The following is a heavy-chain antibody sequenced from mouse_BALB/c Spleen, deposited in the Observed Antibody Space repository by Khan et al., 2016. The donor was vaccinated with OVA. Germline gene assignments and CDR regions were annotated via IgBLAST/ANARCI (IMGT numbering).Heavy chain of an antibody. V-gene: IGHV9-3-1*01. CDR2: INTFTGEP. CDR3: ARRGNYAYYLAMDY. Sequence: QIQLVQSGPELKKPGETVKISCKASGYTFTDYGMNWVKQAPGKGLKWMGWINTFTGEPTYADDFKGRFAFSLETSASTAYLQLINLKDEDTATYFCARRGNYAYYLAMDYWGQGTSVTVSS. CDR1: GYTFTDYG. D-gene: IGHD2-1*01. J-gene: IGHJ4*01.